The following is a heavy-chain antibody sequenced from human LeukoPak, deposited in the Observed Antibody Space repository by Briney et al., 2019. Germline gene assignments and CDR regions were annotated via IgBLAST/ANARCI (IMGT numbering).Heavy chain of an antibody. V-gene: IGHV4-39*07. CDR2: IYYSVST. CDR3: ASTFRLLDAFYT. CDR1: AVSITSSGYS. D-gene: IGHD2/OR15-2a*01. J-gene: IGHJ3*02. Sequence: SETLSLTCAVSAVSITSSGYSWNWVRQPPGKGLEWIGSIYYSVSTYYHPSLKSRVTISVDTSKNQFSLKLSSVTAADTAAYYCASTFRLLDAFYTWGQGTMVTASS.